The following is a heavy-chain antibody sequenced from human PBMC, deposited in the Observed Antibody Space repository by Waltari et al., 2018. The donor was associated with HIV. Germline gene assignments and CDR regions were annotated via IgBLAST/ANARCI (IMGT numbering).Heavy chain of an antibody. D-gene: IGHD4-17*01. J-gene: IGHJ3*02. CDR2: INPSNGYT. V-gene: IGHV1-46*01. CDR1: GYTFTSYY. CDR3: VRGSHPTTVTTDDALEI. Sequence: QVQLVQSGAEVEKPGASVKISCKASGYTFTSYYVQWVRQAPGQGLEWMGMINPSNGYTDYAQKFQGTVTMTRDTSTSTVYMEVSSLSSEDTAVYYCVRGSHPTTVTTDDALEIWGQGTMVTVSS.